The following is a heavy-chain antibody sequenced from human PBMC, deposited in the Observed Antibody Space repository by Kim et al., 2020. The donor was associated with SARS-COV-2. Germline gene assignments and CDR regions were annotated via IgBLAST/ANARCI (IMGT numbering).Heavy chain of an antibody. D-gene: IGHD5-12*01. V-gene: IGHV4-39*01. CDR3: ARTRDGYNPHEFDY. Sequence: SETLSLTCTVSGGSISSSSYYWGWIRQPPGKGLEWIGSIYYSGSTYYNPSLKSLVTISVDTSKNQFSLKLSSVTAADTAVYYCARTRDGYNPHEFDYWGQGTRVTVSS. CDR1: GGSISSSSYY. J-gene: IGHJ4*02. CDR2: IYYSGST.